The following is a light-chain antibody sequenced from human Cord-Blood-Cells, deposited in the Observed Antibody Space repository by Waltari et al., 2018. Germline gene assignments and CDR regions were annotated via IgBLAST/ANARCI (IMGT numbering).Light chain of an antibody. CDR3: CSYAGSSNYV. CDR2: EGS. Sequence: QSALTQPASVSGSPGQSITISCTGTSSDVGSYNLVSWYQQHPGKAPKLMIYEGSKRPSGFSNRFSGSQSGDTASLTISGLQAEDEADYYCCSYAGSSNYVFGTGTKVTVL. J-gene: IGLJ1*01. V-gene: IGLV2-23*01. CDR1: SSDVGSYNL.